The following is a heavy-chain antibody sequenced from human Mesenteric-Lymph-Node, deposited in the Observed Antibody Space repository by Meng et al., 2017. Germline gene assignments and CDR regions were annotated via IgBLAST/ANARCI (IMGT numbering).Heavy chain of an antibody. CDR1: GFTFSSYS. V-gene: IGHV3-23*01. CDR2: ISGSGGST. D-gene: IGHD5-24*01. J-gene: IGHJ3*02. CDR3: AKDDPIPLEMATISYAFDI. Sequence: GESLKISCAASGFTFSSYSMNWVRQAPGKGLEWVSAISGSGGSTYYADSVKGRFTISRDNSKNTLYLQMNSLRAEDTAVYYCAKDDPIPLEMATISYAFDIWGQGTMVTVSS.